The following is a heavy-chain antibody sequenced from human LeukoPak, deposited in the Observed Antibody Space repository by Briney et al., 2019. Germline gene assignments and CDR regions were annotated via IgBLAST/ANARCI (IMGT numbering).Heavy chain of an antibody. D-gene: IGHD4-17*01. V-gene: IGHV4-59*01. CDR1: GGSISSYY. J-gene: IGHJ3*02. CDR3: ARDRANSPDDYGDFDAFDI. CDR2: IYYSGST. Sequence: PSETLSLTCTVSGGSISSYYWSWIRQPPVKGLEWIGYIYYSGSTNYNPSLKSRVTISVDTSKNQFSLKLSSVTAADTAVYYCARDRANSPDDYGDFDAFDIWGQGTMVTVSS.